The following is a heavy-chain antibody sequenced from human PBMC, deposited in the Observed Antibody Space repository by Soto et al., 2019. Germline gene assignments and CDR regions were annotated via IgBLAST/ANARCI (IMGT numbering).Heavy chain of an antibody. J-gene: IGHJ4*02. CDR3: AKVGGVYGRGWNGEDY. CDR1: GFTFNSYA. V-gene: IGHV3-23*01. D-gene: IGHD1-1*01. CDR2: ISVRGGMT. Sequence: EVQLLESGGGLVQPGGSVRLSCAASGFTFNSYAMSWVRQAPGKGLEWVSSISVRGGMTYYADSVKGRFTISRDNFNNSRYLQMNSLRVEDTAVYYCAKVGGVYGRGWNGEDYWGQGTLVTVSS.